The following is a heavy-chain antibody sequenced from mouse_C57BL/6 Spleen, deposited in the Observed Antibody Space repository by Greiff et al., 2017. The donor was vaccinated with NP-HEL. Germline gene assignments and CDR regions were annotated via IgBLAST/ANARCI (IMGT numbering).Heavy chain of an antibody. CDR2: ISYDGSN. J-gene: IGHJ2*01. CDR3: ARLYDYNFDY. CDR1: GYSITSGYY. Sequence: ESGPGLVKPSQSLSLTCSVTGYSITSGYYWNWIRQFPGNKLEWMGYISYDGSNNYNPSLKNRISITRDTSKNQFFLKLNSVTTEDTATYYCARLYDYNFDYWGQGTTLTVSS. V-gene: IGHV3-6*01. D-gene: IGHD2-4*01.